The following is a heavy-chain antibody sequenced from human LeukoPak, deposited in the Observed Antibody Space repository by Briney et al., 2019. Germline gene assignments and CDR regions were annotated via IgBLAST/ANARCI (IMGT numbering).Heavy chain of an antibody. V-gene: IGHV1-18*01. D-gene: IGHD3-10*01. CDR3: ASVRDSGNYYPQSFDY. J-gene: IGHJ4*02. CDR1: GYTFITYG. Sequence: ASVRVSCKACGYTFITYGINWVRQAPGQGLEWMGCISAYDGSTKYAQKVQGRVTMTTDTSTSTAYMELTTLRSDDTAVYYCASVRDSGNYYPQSFDYWGQGTPVTVSS. CDR2: ISAYDGST.